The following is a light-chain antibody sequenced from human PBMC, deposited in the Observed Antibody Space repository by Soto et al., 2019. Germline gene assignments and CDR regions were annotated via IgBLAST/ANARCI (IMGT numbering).Light chain of an antibody. V-gene: IGKV1-13*02. CDR3: QQFNSYPPET. Sequence: AIPLTQSPSSLSASVGDRVTITCRASQGISSALAWYQQKPGKAPKLLIYDASSLESGVPSRFSGSGSGTDFTLTISSLQPEDFATYYCQQFNSYPPETFGQGTKLEIK. J-gene: IGKJ2*01. CDR1: QGISSA. CDR2: DAS.